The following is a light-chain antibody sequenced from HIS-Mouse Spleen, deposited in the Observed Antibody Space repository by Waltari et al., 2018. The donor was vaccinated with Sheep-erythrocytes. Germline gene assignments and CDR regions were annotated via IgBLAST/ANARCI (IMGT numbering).Light chain of an antibody. V-gene: IGLV2-11*01. CDR2: DVS. CDR1: SSDVGGYNY. Sequence: QSALTQPRSVSGSPGQSVTISCTGTSSDVGGYNYVSWYQQHPGKAPKLMIYDVSKWPSGGPDRFSVSKSGNTASLTISGLQAEDEADYYCCSYAGSYNHVFGTGTKVTVL. J-gene: IGLJ1*01. CDR3: CSYAGSYNHV.